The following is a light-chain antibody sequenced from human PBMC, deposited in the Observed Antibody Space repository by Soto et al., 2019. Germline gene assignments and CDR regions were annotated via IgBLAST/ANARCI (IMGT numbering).Light chain of an antibody. CDR1: QSVSSSF. J-gene: IGKJ1*01. CDR3: QQYDSSPWT. Sequence: EIVLTPSPGTLSLSPGEIDTLSCMASQSVSSSFLACYQQKPGQAPRLRIYGASHSATDIPDRVSGSGSGTDLTFTINSLESEDFAVYYCQQYDSSPWTFGQEPNVEIK. V-gene: IGKV3-20*01. CDR2: GAS.